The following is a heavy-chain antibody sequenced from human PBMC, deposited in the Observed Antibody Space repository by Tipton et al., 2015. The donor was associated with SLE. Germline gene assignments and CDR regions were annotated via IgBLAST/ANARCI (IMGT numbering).Heavy chain of an antibody. V-gene: IGHV3-21*01. CDR3: ARSVGQWLVHPYFDY. Sequence: SLRLSCAASGFTFSSYSMNWVRQAPGKGLEWVSSITSGSSYIYYADSVKGRFTISRDNAKNSLYLQMNSLRAEDTAVYYCARSVGQWLVHPYFDYWGQGTLVTVSS. CDR2: ITSGSSYI. D-gene: IGHD6-19*01. J-gene: IGHJ4*02. CDR1: GFTFSSYS.